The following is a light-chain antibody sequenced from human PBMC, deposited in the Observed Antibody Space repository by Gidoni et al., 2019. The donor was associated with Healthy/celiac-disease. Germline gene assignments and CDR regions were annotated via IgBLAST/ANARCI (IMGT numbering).Light chain of an antibody. J-gene: IGKJ2*01. CDR3: QQYNSYQYT. CDR1: QSISSW. CDR2: KAS. V-gene: IGKV1-5*03. Sequence: DIQMTQSPSTLSASVGDRVTITCRASQSISSWLAWYQQKPGKAPKLLIYKASSLESGVPSRFSGSGSGTEFTLTISRLQTDDFATYYCQQYNSYQYTFGQGTKLEIK.